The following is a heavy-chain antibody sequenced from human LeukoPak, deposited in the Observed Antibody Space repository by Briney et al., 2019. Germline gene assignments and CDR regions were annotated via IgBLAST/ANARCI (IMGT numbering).Heavy chain of an antibody. D-gene: IGHD6-6*01. CDR3: ARRSGPIAPLDY. Sequence: PSETLSLTCTVSGGSISSSSYYWGWIRQPPGKGLEWIGSFFYSGSTYYNPSLKSRVTISVDTSKNQFSLKLNSVTAADTAMYYCARRSGPIAPLDYWGQGTLVTVSS. CDR2: FFYSGST. CDR1: GGSISSSSYY. J-gene: IGHJ4*02. V-gene: IGHV4-39*01.